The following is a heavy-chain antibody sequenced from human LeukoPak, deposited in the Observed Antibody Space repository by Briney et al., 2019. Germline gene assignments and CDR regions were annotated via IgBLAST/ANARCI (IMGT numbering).Heavy chain of an antibody. V-gene: IGHV3-23*01. CDR2: ISGSGGST. Sequence: GGSLRLSCAASGFTFSSYAMSWVRQAPGKGLEWVSAISGSGGSTYYADSVKGRFTISRDNSKNTLYLQMNSLRAEDTAVYYCAKDIMFGLRWYLDYWGQGTLVTVSS. CDR3: AKDIMFGLRWYLDY. J-gene: IGHJ4*02. CDR1: GFTFSSYA. D-gene: IGHD3-16*01.